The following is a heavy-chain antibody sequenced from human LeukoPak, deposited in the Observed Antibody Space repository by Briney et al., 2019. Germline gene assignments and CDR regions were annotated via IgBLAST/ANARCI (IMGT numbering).Heavy chain of an antibody. CDR1: GYTFTSYG. J-gene: IGHJ6*02. D-gene: IGHD3-10*01. Sequence: ASVKVSCKASGYTFTSYGISWVRQAPGQGLEWMGWINTYNGNTNYAQKLQGRVTMTTDTSTSTAYMELRSLRSDDTAVYYCAREGLVTLVRGVIQTTRTRYYYYGMDVWGQGTTVTVSS. CDR3: AREGLVTLVRGVIQTTRTRYYYYGMDV. V-gene: IGHV1-18*01. CDR2: INTYNGNT.